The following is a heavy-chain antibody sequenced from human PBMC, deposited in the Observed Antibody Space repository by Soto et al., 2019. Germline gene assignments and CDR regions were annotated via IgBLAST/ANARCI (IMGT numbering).Heavy chain of an antibody. D-gene: IGHD1-1*01. CDR3: AVEGTTPCQY. J-gene: IGHJ1*01. V-gene: IGHV4-4*02. CDR1: GGSISTSNW. Sequence: QVQLQESGPELVKPSGTLSLTCAVSGGSISTSNWWSWVRQPPGKGLEWIGEIYASGSPNYNPSLKSRVTISVDKSKNEFSLKLTSVTAADTAVYSCAVEGTTPCQYWGQGTLVTVSS. CDR2: IYASGSP.